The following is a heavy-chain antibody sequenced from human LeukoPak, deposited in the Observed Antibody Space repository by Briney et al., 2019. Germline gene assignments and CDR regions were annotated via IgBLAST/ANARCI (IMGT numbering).Heavy chain of an antibody. CDR2: IYYSGST. Sequence: PSETLSLTCTVSGGSISSYYWSWIRQPPGKGLEWIGYIYYSGSTNYNPSLKSRVTISVDTSKNHFSLKLTSVTAADTAVYYCARGGPDWGYYFDFWGQGTLVTVSS. J-gene: IGHJ4*02. CDR1: GGSISSYY. D-gene: IGHD3/OR15-3a*01. CDR3: ARGGPDWGYYFDF. V-gene: IGHV4-59*08.